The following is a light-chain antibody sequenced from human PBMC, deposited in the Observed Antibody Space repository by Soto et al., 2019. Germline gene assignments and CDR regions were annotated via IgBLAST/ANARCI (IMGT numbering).Light chain of an antibody. Sequence: EIVLTQSPVTLSLSPGERATLSCRASQSVGTYLAWYQHKPGQAPRLLIYDASNRATGIPARFIGSGSDTDFTLTISSLEPEDFAFYYCQQRSNWRLTFGGGTKVDIK. J-gene: IGKJ4*01. CDR3: QQRSNWRLT. CDR2: DAS. CDR1: QSVGTY. V-gene: IGKV3-11*01.